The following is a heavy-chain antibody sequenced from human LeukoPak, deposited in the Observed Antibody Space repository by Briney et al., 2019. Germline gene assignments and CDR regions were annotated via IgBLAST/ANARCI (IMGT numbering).Heavy chain of an antibody. CDR3: AKDKPFGIAAAVDY. J-gene: IGHJ4*02. V-gene: IGHV1-46*01. D-gene: IGHD6-13*01. CDR1: GYSFTSNY. Sequence: ASVKVSCKASGYSFTSNYIHWVRQAPGQGLEWMGMIYPRDGSTSYAQKFRGRVTVTRDTSTSTVHMELSGLRSEDTAVYYCAKDKPFGIAAAVDYWGQGTLVTVSS. CDR2: IYPRDGST.